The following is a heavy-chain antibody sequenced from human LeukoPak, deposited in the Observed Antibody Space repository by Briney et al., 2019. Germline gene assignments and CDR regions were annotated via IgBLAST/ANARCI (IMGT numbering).Heavy chain of an antibody. Sequence: GGSLRLSCAASGFTFSSYAMSWVRQAPGKGLEWVSAVGGSGCSTYYADSVQGRFTISRDNSKNTLYLQMNSLRAEDTAVYYCAKSGFSDSRGYFDYWGQGTLVTVSS. CDR2: VGGSGCST. CDR3: AKSGFSDSRGYFDY. CDR1: GFTFSSYA. D-gene: IGHD3-22*01. V-gene: IGHV3-23*01. J-gene: IGHJ4*02.